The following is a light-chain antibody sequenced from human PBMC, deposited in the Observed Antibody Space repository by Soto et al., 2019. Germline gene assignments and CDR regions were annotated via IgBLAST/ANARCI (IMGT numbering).Light chain of an antibody. V-gene: IGLV1-47*01. Sequence: QSVLTRPPSASGTPGQRVTISCSGSSSNIGSNYVYWYQQLPGTTPKLLIYRNNQRPSGVPDRFSGSKSCTSASLAISGLRSEDEADYYCAAWDDSLSGVVFGGGTKLTVL. CDR3: AAWDDSLSGVV. CDR2: RNN. CDR1: SSNIGSNY. J-gene: IGLJ2*01.